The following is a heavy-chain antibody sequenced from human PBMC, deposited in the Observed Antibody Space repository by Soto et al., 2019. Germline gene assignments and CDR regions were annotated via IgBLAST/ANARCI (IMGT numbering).Heavy chain of an antibody. D-gene: IGHD3-10*01. CDR3: ARGGHQLIRVYYYGSGSYSV. Sequence: SETLSLTCTVSGGSISSYYWSWIRQPPGKGLEWIGEINHSGSTNYNPSLKSRVTISVDTSKNQFSLKLSSVTAADTAVYYCARGGHQLIRVYYYGSGSYSVWGQGTLVTVSS. CDR2: INHSGST. CDR1: GGSISSYY. V-gene: IGHV4-34*01. J-gene: IGHJ4*02.